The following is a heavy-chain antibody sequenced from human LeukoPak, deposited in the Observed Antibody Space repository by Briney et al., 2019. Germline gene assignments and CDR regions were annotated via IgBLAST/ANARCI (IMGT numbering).Heavy chain of an antibody. CDR2: TYYRSKWYN. CDR1: GDSVSSNTAA. Sequence: SPTLSLTCAISGDSVSSNTAAWNWIRQSPSRGLEWLGRTYYRSKWYNNYAVSVKSRITINPDTSKNQFSLQLNSVTPEDTAVYYCARDLGSDGGTFIASMAYWGQGTLVTVSS. V-gene: IGHV6-1*01. CDR3: ARDLGSDGGTFIASMAY. D-gene: IGHD4-23*01. J-gene: IGHJ4*02.